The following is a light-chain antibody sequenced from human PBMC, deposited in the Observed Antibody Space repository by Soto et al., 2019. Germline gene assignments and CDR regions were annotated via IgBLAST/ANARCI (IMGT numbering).Light chain of an antibody. Sequence: QSALTQPRSVSGSPGQSVTISCTGTSSDVDGYNYVSWYQQHPGKAPKLMIYDVSKRPSGVPDRFSGSKSGNTASLTISGLQAEDEADYYCCSYAGSYTSLYVFGTVTKVPVL. V-gene: IGLV2-11*01. CDR1: SSDVDGYNY. CDR2: DVS. J-gene: IGLJ1*01. CDR3: CSYAGSYTSLYV.